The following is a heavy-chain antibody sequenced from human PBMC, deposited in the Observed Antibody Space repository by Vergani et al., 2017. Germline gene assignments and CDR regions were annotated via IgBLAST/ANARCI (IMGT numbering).Heavy chain of an antibody. Sequence: EVQLVESGGGLVQPGGSLRLSCAASGFTFSSYAMSWVRQAPGKGLEWVSAISGSGGSTYYADSVKGRFTISRDNSKNTLYLQMNSLRAEDTAVYYCARDRNDIVVVVAKEDAFDIWGQGTMVTVSS. CDR2: ISGSGGST. CDR3: ARDRNDIVVVVAKEDAFDI. CDR1: GFTFSSYA. V-gene: IGHV3-23*04. J-gene: IGHJ3*02. D-gene: IGHD2-15*01.